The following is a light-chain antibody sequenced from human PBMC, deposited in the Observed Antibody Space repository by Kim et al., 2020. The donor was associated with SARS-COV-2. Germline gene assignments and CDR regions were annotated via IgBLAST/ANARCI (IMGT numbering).Light chain of an antibody. CDR1: NIGTKK. CDR2: RDS. CDR3: QVWDSTTASWV. V-gene: IGLV3-9*01. Sequence: SYELTQPPAVSVALGQTATMTSGGNNIGTKKVHWYQQRPGQAPLLVIFRDSHRPSGISEQFSGSNSGNTASLTISRAQAENEADFYCQVWDSTTASWVFGGGTQLTVL. J-gene: IGLJ3*02.